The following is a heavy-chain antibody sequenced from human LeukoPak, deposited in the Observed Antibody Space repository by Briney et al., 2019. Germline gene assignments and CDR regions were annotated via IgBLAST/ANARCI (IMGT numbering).Heavy chain of an antibody. Sequence: PSETLSLTCTVSGGSISSSSYYWGWIRQPPGKGLEWIGSIYYSGSTYYNPSLKSRVTISVDTSKNQFSLKLSSVTAADTAVYYCARYEGTIVVVPAAMFFDYWGQGTLVTVSS. V-gene: IGHV4-39*01. CDR1: GGSISSSSYY. D-gene: IGHD2-2*01. CDR2: IYYSGST. J-gene: IGHJ4*02. CDR3: ARYEGTIVVVPAAMFFDY.